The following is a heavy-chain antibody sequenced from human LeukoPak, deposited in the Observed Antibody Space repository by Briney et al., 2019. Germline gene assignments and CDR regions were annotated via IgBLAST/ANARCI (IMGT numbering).Heavy chain of an antibody. V-gene: IGHV4-39*07. Sequence: SEPLSLTCTVSTDSISSSLYYWGWIRQPPGKGLEWIGEINHSGSTNYNPSLKSRVTISVDTSKNQFSLKLSSVTAADTAVYYCARLGLSIAVAGTVSWFDPWGQGTLVTVSS. CDR1: TDSISSSLYY. D-gene: IGHD6-19*01. CDR3: ARLGLSIAVAGTVSWFDP. CDR2: INHSGST. J-gene: IGHJ5*02.